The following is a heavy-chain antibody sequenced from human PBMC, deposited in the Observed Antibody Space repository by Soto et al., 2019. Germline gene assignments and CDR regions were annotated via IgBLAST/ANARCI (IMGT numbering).Heavy chain of an antibody. Sequence: QVQLVQSGAEVKKPGSSVKVSCKASGSTFSNHIITWVRQAPGQGLEWMGRIIPILDITNYAQKFQGRVTITADKSTTTAYMEVSSLSSEDTAVYYCARDSPIGSTFSGHDDIDYWGKRTLVTVSS. CDR2: IIPILDIT. CDR3: ARDSPIGSTFSGHDDIDY. V-gene: IGHV1-69*08. J-gene: IGHJ4*02. CDR1: GSTFSNHI. D-gene: IGHD5-12*01.